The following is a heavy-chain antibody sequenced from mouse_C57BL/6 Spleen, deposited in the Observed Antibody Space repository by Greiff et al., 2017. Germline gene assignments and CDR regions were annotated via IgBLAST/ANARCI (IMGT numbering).Heavy chain of an antibody. CDR1: GFSLTSYG. D-gene: IGHD2-5*01. Sequence: VQVVESGPGLVAPSQSLSITCTVSGFSLTSYGVDWVRQSPGKGLEWLGVIWGVGSTNYNSALKSRLSISKDNSKSQVFLKMNSLQTDDTAMYYCASESNYSWFAYWGHGTLVTVSA. V-gene: IGHV2-6*01. CDR2: IWGVGST. J-gene: IGHJ3*01. CDR3: ASESNYSWFAY.